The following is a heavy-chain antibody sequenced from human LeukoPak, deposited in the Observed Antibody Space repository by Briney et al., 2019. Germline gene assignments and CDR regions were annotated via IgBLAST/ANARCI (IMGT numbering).Heavy chain of an antibody. Sequence: PGRSLRLSCAASGFTFDNYGMHWVRQAPGKGLEWVAVIAYDGSNKYYADSVKGRFTISRDNSKNTLSLQMNSLRAEDTAVYYCVKGSYSISSWGDVWGQGTTVTVS. D-gene: IGHD6-6*01. V-gene: IGHV3-30*18. CDR2: IAYDGSNK. J-gene: IGHJ6*02. CDR3: VKGSYSISSWGDV. CDR1: GFTFDNYG.